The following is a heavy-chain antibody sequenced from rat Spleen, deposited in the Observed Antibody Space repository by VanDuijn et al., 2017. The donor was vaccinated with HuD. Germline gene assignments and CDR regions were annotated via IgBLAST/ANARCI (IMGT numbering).Heavy chain of an antibody. J-gene: IGHJ4*01. CDR1: GFTFNKYW. Sequence: EVQLVESGGGLVQPGRSLTLSCAASGFTFNKYWMAWIRQAPGKGLEWVASITATGDSTNYPDSVKGRFTISRDNAKSTLYLQMDSLRSEDKGTYFCTGNGCYYNGDYLMDAWGQGASVTVSS. CDR2: ITATGDST. CDR3: TGNGCYYNGDYLMDA. V-gene: IGHV5-31*01. D-gene: IGHD1-12*02.